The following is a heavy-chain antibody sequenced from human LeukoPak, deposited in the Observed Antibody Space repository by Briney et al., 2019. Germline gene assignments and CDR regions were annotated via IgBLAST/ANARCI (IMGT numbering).Heavy chain of an antibody. V-gene: IGHV4-4*07. CDR2: IDHNGGT. D-gene: IGHD5/OR15-5a*01. CDR3: ARVGSLRSGDYYYYYMDV. J-gene: IGHJ6*03. CDR1: GDSIRSYY. Sequence: PSETVSLTCTVSGDSIRSYYWSWIRQPAGKSLEWIGRIDHNGGTNENPSLKSRVTMSVDTSKNQFSLKLSSVTAADTAVYYCARVGSLRSGDYYYYYMDVWGKGTTVTVSS.